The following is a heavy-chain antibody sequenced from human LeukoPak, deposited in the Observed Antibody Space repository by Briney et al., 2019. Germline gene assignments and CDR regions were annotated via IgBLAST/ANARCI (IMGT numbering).Heavy chain of an antibody. CDR2: KSGSGSTT. CDR3: AKALSGYIYGPDV. D-gene: IGHD5-18*01. Sequence: PGVSLTLSCAASRFLFSSYALTWLRQAPGRGLEWVSTKSGSGSTTYYADSVRGRFSISRDNSRNLLFQQMNSLRAEDTALYYCAKALSGYIYGPDVWSQGTLVTVSS. V-gene: IGHV3-23*01. CDR1: RFLFSSYA. J-gene: IGHJ4*02.